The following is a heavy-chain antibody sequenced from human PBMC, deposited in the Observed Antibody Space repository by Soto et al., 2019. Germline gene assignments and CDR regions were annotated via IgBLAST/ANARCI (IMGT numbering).Heavy chain of an antibody. CDR2: ITSTSITI. CDR3: ARDSGYCSGGSCFSDY. D-gene: IGHD2-15*01. V-gene: IGHV3-48*04. Sequence: GGSLRLSCAASGFPFSSHSMTWVRQAPGKGLEWVSFITSTSITIYYADSVKGRFTISRENAKNSLYLQMNSLRTEDTAVYYCARDSGYCSGGSCFSDYWGRGTLVTVSS. J-gene: IGHJ4*02. CDR1: GFPFSSHS.